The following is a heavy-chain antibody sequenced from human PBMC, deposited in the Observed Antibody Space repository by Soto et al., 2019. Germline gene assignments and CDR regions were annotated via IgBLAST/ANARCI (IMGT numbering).Heavy chain of an antibody. CDR2: IYHSGST. V-gene: IGHV4-34*01. CDR1: GGSFSGYY. Sequence: SETLSLTCAVYGGSFSGYYWSWIRQPPGKGLEWIGEIYHSGSTNYNPSLKSRVTISVDKSKNQFSLKLSSVTAADTAVYYCARRGRYFDWYAFDIWGQGTMVTVS. CDR3: ARRGRYFDWYAFDI. J-gene: IGHJ3*02. D-gene: IGHD3-9*01.